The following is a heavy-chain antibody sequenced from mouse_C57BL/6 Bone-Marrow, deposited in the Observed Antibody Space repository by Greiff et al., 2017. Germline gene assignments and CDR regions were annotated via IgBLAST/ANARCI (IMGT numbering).Heavy chain of an antibody. CDR1: GFTFSDYG. V-gene: IGHV5-17*01. D-gene: IGHD3-2*02. CDR3: ARDSSGYNYAMDY. J-gene: IGHJ4*01. Sequence: EVQVVESGGGLVKPGGSLKLSCAASGFTFSDYGMHWVRQAPEKGLEWVAYISSGSSTIYYADTVKGRFTISRDNAKNTLFLQMTSLRSEDTAMYYCARDSSGYNYAMDYWGQGTSVTVSS. CDR2: ISSGSSTI.